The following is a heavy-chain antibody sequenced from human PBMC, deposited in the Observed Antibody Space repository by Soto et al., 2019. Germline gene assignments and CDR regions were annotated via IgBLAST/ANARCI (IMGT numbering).Heavy chain of an antibody. V-gene: IGHV1-18*01. CDR1: GYTFTSYG. J-gene: IGHJ3*02. CDR3: ARNGQYYYDSSGYYHDAFDI. CDR2: ISAYNGNT. D-gene: IGHD3-22*01. Sequence: ASVKVSCKASGYTFTSYGISWVRQAPGQGLEWKGWISAYNGNTNYAQKLQGRVTMTTDTSTSTAYMELRSLRSDDTAVYYCARNGQYYYDSSGYYHDAFDIWGQGSMVTVSS.